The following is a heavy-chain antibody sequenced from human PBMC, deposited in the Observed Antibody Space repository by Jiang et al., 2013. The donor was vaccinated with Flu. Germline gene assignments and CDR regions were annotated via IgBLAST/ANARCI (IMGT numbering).Heavy chain of an antibody. CDR2: IPILGIA. Sequence: IPILGIANYAQKFQGRVTITADKSTSTAYMELSSLRSEDTAVYYCASVALHTVAVGATGDYWGQGTLVTVSS. D-gene: IGHD1-26*01. J-gene: IGHJ4*02. CDR3: ASVALHTVAVGATGDY. V-gene: IGHV1-69*02.